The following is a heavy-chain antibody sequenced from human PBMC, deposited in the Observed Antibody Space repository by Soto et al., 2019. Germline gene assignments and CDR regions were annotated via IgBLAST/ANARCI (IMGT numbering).Heavy chain of an antibody. J-gene: IGHJ6*02. CDR2: IIPIFGTA. V-gene: IGHV1-69*01. CDR1: GGTFSSYA. Sequence: QVQLVQSGAEVKKPGSSVKVSCKASGGTFSSYAISWVRQAPGQGLEWMGGIIPIFGTANYAQKFQGRVTITADESTSPAYMELSSLRSEDTAVYYCAREYGGYERGYYYYGMDVWGQGTTVTVSS. CDR3: AREYGGYERGYYYYGMDV. D-gene: IGHD5-12*01.